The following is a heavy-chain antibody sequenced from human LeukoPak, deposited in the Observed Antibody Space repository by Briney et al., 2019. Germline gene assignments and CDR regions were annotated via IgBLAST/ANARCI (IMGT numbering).Heavy chain of an antibody. V-gene: IGHV4-39*07. CDR2: IYYSGST. J-gene: IGHJ3*02. CDR3: ARRQPYDYVWGSYRSNAFDI. CDR1: GGSISSSSYY. Sequence: SETLSLTCTVSGGSISSSSYYWGWIRQPPGKGLEWIGSIYYSGSTNYNPSLKSRVTISVDKSKNQFSLKLSSVTAADTAVYYCARRQPYDYVWGSYRSNAFDIWGQGTMVTVSS. D-gene: IGHD3-16*02.